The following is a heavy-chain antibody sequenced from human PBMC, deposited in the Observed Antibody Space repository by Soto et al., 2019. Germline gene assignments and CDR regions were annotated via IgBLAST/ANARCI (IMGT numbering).Heavy chain of an antibody. J-gene: IGHJ4*02. Sequence: GGSLRLSCAASGFTFSSYAMSWVRQAPGKGLEWVSAISGSGGSTYYADSVKGRFTISRDNSKNTLYLQMNSLRAEDTAVYYCASGYWDRWFCYFDYWGQGTLVTVSS. CDR3: ASGYWDRWFCYFDY. V-gene: IGHV3-23*01. D-gene: IGHD3-22*01. CDR1: GFTFSSYA. CDR2: ISGSGGST.